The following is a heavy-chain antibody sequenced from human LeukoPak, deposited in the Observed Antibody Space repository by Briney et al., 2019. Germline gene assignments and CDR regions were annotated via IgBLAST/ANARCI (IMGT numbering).Heavy chain of an antibody. CDR1: GFAFSVYA. D-gene: IGHD6-19*01. CDR2: INANSGTT. Sequence: GSPGHSRAASGFAFSVYAMSWLRQPPGKGLEWVSTINANSGTTSYAASVRGRFTISRDNSKNTLYLQLNTLRADDTATYYCAKPISGGLAVTADWFHPWGQGTLVVVS. J-gene: IGHJ5*01. CDR3: AKPISGGLAVTADWFHP. V-gene: IGHV3-23*01.